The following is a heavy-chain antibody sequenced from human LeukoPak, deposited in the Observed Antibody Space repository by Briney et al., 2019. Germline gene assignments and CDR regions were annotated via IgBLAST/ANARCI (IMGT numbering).Heavy chain of an antibody. V-gene: IGHV3-23*01. CDR3: AKPPRVVVVTAFDS. CDR1: KFAFSSYA. Sequence: PGGSLRLSCAASKFAFSSYAMSWVRQAPGKGLEWVSAISGGGGNTYYADSVKGRFTISRDNSKNTLYLQMNSLRAEDTAVYFCAKPPRVVVVTAFDSWGQGTLVTVSS. J-gene: IGHJ4*02. D-gene: IGHD2-21*02. CDR2: ISGGGGNT.